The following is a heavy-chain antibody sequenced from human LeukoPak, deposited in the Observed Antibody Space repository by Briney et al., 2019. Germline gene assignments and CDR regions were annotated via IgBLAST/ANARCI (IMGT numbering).Heavy chain of an antibody. Sequence: SETLSLTCAVYGGSFSGYYWSWIRQPPGKGLEWIGEINQSGSTNYNPSLKSRVTISVDTSKNQFSLKLSSVTAADTAVYYCARGLQLLTGNFDYWGQGTLVTVSS. J-gene: IGHJ4*02. D-gene: IGHD2-2*01. CDR3: ARGLQLLTGNFDY. V-gene: IGHV4-34*01. CDR2: INQSGST. CDR1: GGSFSGYY.